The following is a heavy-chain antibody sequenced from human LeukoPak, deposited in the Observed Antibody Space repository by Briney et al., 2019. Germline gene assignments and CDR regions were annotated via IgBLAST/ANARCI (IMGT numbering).Heavy chain of an antibody. J-gene: IGHJ4*02. CDR3: AKLGCTGTFCYANY. Sequence: GGSLRLSCAASAFTFSSYWMHWVRHAPGKGLVWVSRINSDGSTTRYADSVKGRFTISRDNSKNTLYLQMNSLRAEDTALYYCAKLGCTGTFCYANYWGQGTLVTVSS. V-gene: IGHV3-74*01. CDR1: AFTFSSYW. D-gene: IGHD2-2*01. CDR2: INSDGSTT.